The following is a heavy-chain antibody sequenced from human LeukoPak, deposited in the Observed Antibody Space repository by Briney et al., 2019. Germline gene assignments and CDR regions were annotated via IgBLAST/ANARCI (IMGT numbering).Heavy chain of an antibody. CDR3: AREGSSSPYYFDY. CDR2: ISSSSSYI. CDR1: GFTFSSYS. Sequence: GGSLRLSCAASGFTFSSYSMNWVRQAPGKGLEWVSSISSSSSYIYYADSVKGRFTISRDNAKNSLYLQMNSLRAEDTAVYYCAREGSSSPYYFDYWGQGTLVTVSS. J-gene: IGHJ4*02. V-gene: IGHV3-21*01. D-gene: IGHD6-13*01.